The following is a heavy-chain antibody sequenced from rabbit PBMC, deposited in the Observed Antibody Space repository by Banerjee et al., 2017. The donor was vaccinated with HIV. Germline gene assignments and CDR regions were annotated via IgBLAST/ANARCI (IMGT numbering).Heavy chain of an antibody. J-gene: IGHJ4*01. V-gene: IGHV1S47*01. CDR1: GNDFSAYA. CDR2: LYPIYGAT. CDR3: ARRMVAGVLDL. Sequence: QEQLVESGGGLVKPEGSLTLTCKASGNDFSAYAISWVRQAPGKGLEWIAFLYPIYGATDYESWVNGRFSVSLDNGQNTVFLQMSSLTAADTTTYFCARRMVAGVLDLWGPGTLVTVS. D-gene: IGHD3-3*01.